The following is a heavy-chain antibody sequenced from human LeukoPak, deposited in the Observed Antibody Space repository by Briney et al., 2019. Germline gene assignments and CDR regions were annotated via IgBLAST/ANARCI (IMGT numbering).Heavy chain of an antibody. V-gene: IGHV3-74*01. J-gene: IGHJ4*02. Sequence: GGSLRLSCAASGFMFSKSWMHWVRQVPGKGLVWVARIYNDGSTTNYADSVKGRFTISRDNAKNSLYLQMNSLRAEDTAVYYCAKASAMIVVVSKHFDYWGQGTLVTVSS. CDR2: IYNDGSTT. D-gene: IGHD3-22*01. CDR3: AKASAMIVVVSKHFDY. CDR1: GFMFSKSW.